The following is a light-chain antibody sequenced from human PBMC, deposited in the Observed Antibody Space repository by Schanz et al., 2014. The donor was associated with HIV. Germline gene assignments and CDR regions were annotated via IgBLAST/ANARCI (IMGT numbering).Light chain of an antibody. CDR2: DVT. CDR3: ISYTSDTVL. V-gene: IGLV2-14*03. CDR1: SSDVGADNS. Sequence: QSVLTQPASVSGSPGQSITISCTGTSSDVGADNSVSWYQQHPGRAPRLLVYDVTYRPSGVSNRFSGSKSGNTASLTISGLQPEDEADYYCISYTSDTVLFGGGTKLTVL. J-gene: IGLJ2*01.